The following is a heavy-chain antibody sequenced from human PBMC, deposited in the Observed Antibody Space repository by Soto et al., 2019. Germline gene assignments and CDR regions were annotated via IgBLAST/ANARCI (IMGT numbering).Heavy chain of an antibody. Sequence: PGESLKISCKGSGYRFTNYWIAWVRQRPGKGLEWMGIIYRSDSDIRYSPSFQGQVTISADKSINTAYLQWSSLKASDTATYYCAGPDYELLSGYHYYYYGMDVWGQGTTVTISS. D-gene: IGHD3-3*01. CDR2: IYRSDSDI. CDR1: GYRFTNYW. J-gene: IGHJ6*02. V-gene: IGHV5-51*01. CDR3: AGPDYELLSGYHYYYYGMDV.